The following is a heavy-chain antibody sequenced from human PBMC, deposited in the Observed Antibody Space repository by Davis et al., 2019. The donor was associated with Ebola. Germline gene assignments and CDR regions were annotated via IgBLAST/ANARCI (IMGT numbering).Heavy chain of an antibody. J-gene: IGHJ6*02. CDR2: ISGSGATT. V-gene: IGHV3-48*03. CDR3: ARFKLWSGYYYYYGMDV. CDR1: RFTFNSYA. Sequence: GESLKISCAASRFTFNSYAMSWVRQAPGKGLEWVSGISGSGATTYYADSVKGRFTISRDNAKNSLYLQMNSLRAEDTAVYYCARFKLWSGYYYYYGMDVWGQGTTVTVSS. D-gene: IGHD3-3*01.